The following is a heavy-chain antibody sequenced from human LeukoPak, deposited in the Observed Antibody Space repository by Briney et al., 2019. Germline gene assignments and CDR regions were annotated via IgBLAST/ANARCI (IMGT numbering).Heavy chain of an antibody. V-gene: IGHV4-34*01. CDR1: GGSFSGYY. D-gene: IGHD3-16*02. CDR2: INHSGST. Sequence: PSETLSLTCAVYGGSFSGYYWSWIRQPPGKGLEWIGEINHSGSTNYNPSLKSRVTISVDTSKNQFSLKLSSVTAADTAVYYCASGLYDYVWGSYRYTFVFDYWGQGTLVTVSS. CDR3: ASGLYDYVWGSYRYTFVFDY. J-gene: IGHJ4*02.